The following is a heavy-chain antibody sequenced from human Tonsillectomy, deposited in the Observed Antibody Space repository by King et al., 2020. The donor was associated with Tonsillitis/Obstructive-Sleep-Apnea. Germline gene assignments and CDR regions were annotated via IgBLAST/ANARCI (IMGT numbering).Heavy chain of an antibody. CDR3: AEGGYYDILTGSGYMDV. J-gene: IGHJ6*03. Sequence: QLQESGPGLVKPSETLSLTCTVSGGSISSSSYYWGWIRQPPGKGLEWIGSIYYSGSTYYNPSLKSRVTISVDTSKNQFSLKLSSVTAADTAVYYCAEGGYYDILTGSGYMDVWGKGTTVTVSS. V-gene: IGHV4-39*01. CDR1: GGSISSSSYY. CDR2: IYYSGST. D-gene: IGHD3-9*01.